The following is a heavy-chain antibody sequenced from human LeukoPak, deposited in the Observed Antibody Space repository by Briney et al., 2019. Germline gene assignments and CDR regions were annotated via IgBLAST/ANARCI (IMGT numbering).Heavy chain of an antibody. CDR1: GGSISSSSYY. D-gene: IGHD6-6*01. CDR3: ARLDSAARHFDY. J-gene: IGHJ4*02. Sequence: TSETLSLTCTVSGGSISSSSYYWGWIRQPPGKGLEWIGSIYYSGSTYYNPSLKSRVTISVDTSKNQFSLKLSSVTAADTAVYYCARLDSAARHFDYWGQGTLVTVSS. V-gene: IGHV4-39*01. CDR2: IYYSGST.